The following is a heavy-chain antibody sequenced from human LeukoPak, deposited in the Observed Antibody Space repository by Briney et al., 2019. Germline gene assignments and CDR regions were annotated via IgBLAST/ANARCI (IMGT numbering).Heavy chain of an antibody. CDR2: INPSGGST. CDR1: GYTFTSYY. J-gene: IGHJ6*02. V-gene: IGHV1-46*01. D-gene: IGHD1-7*01. CDR3: ARRGTTDYYYYGMDV. Sequence: ASVKVSCKASGYTFTSYYMHWVRQAPGQGLEWMGIINPSGGSTSYAQKFQGRVTMTRDTSTSTAYMELRSLRSDDTAVYYCARRGTTDYYYYGMDVWGQGTTVTVSS.